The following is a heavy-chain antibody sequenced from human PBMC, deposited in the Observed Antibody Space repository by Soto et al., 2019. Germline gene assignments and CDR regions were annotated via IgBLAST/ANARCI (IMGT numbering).Heavy chain of an antibody. Sequence: GGSLRLSCAASGFTFSSYGMHWVRQAPGKGLEWVAVISYDGSNKYYADSVKGRFTISRDNSKNTLYLQMNSLRAEDTAVYYCAKAPSTYYDFWSGLAEGYGMDVWGQGTTVTVSS. J-gene: IGHJ6*02. D-gene: IGHD3-3*01. CDR2: ISYDGSNK. CDR3: AKAPSTYYDFWSGLAEGYGMDV. V-gene: IGHV3-30*18. CDR1: GFTFSSYG.